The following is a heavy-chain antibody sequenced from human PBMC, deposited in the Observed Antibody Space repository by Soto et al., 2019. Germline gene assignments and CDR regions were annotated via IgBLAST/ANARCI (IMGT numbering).Heavy chain of an antibody. J-gene: IGHJ4*02. CDR2: ISSNGGST. CDR1: GFTFSSYA. V-gene: IGHV3-64D*08. CDR3: VKESPENEDIVVVVAATPQTSNYFDY. Sequence: GGSMGLSCSASGFTFSSYAMHWVRQAPGKGLEYVSAISSNGGSTYYADSVKGRFTISRDNSKNTLYLQMSSLRAEDTAVYYCVKESPENEDIVVVVAATPQTSNYFDYWGQGTLVTVSS. D-gene: IGHD2-15*01.